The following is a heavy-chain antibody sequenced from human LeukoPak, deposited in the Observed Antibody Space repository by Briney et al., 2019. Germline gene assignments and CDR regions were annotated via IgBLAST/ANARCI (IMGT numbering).Heavy chain of an antibody. CDR2: IRQDGSEK. Sequence: GGSLRLSCAASGFTFSNYWMSWVRQAPGKGLEWVTNIRQDGSEKYYVDSMRGRFTISRDNAKNSLYLQMSSLRAEDTAVYYCARSTAGLDYWGQGTLVTVSS. CDR1: GFTFSNYW. V-gene: IGHV3-7*01. D-gene: IGHD1-1*01. CDR3: ARSTAGLDY. J-gene: IGHJ4*02.